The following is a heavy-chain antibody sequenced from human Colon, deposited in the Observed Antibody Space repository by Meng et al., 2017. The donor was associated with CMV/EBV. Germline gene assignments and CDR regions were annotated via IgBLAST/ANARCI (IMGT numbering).Heavy chain of an antibody. CDR1: GGSISTYY. CDR2: VCYTGSA. J-gene: IGHJ4*02. CDR3: ARADPSLAMYYFDY. V-gene: IGHV4-59*13. Sequence: SETLSLTCNVSGGSISTYYWTWIRQPPGKGLEWIGNVCYTGSARYNPSLKSRLTISVDTAKNQFSLKLSSVTVADTAMYYCARADPSLAMYYFDYWGPGMLVTVSS. D-gene: IGHD3-16*01.